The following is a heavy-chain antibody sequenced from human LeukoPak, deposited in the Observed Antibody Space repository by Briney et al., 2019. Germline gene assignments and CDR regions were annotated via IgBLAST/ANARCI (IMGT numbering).Heavy chain of an antibody. CDR3: ARGPEWVVAARKDWYFDL. V-gene: IGHV1-18*01. Sequence: ASVKVSCKASGYTFTSYGISWVRQAPGQGLEWMGWISAYNGNTSYAQKLQGRVTMTTDTSTSTAYMELRSLRSDDTAVYYCARGPEWVVAARKDWYFDLWGRGTLVTVSS. J-gene: IGHJ2*01. D-gene: IGHD6-6*01. CDR2: ISAYNGNT. CDR1: GYTFTSYG.